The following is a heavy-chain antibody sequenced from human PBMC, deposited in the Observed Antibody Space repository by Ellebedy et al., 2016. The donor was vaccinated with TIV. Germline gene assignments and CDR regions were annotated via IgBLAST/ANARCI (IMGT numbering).Heavy chain of an antibody. CDR3: VRDAYGSGENWFDP. J-gene: IGHJ5*02. V-gene: IGHV3-9*01. CDR1: GFTFDDFA. CDR2: ISWNSNYI. Sequence: GGSLRLSCAASGFTFDDFAMHWVRQAPGKGLEWVSGISWNSNYIGYADSVKGRFTISRDNARNSLYLQMDSLRVEDTALYYCVRDAYGSGENWFDPWGQGTLVTVSS. D-gene: IGHD3-10*01.